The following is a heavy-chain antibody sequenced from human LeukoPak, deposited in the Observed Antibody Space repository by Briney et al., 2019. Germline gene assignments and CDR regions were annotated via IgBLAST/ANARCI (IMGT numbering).Heavy chain of an antibody. CDR3: ARDRSDSSGYYYSSGAFDI. CDR2: IWYDGSNK. CDR1: GFTFSSYA. D-gene: IGHD3-22*01. J-gene: IGHJ3*02. V-gene: IGHV3-33*08. Sequence: QPGGSLKLSCAASGFTFSSYAMSWVRQAPGKGLEWVAVIWYDGSNKYYADSVKGRFTISRDNSKNTLYLQMNSLRAEDTAVYYCARDRSDSSGYYYSSGAFDIWGQGTMVTVSS.